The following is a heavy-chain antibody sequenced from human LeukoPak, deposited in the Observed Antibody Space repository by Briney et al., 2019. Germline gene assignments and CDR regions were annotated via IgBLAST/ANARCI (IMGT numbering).Heavy chain of an antibody. J-gene: IGHJ4*02. D-gene: IGHD3-16*02. Sequence: GGSLRLSCAASGFTFSSYAMHWVRQAPGKGLEWVAVISYDGSNKYYADSVKGRFTISRDNSKNTLYLQMNSLRAEDTAVYYCARDQRDPDTLWGSYRAWGQGTLVTVSS. CDR2: ISYDGSNK. V-gene: IGHV3-30*04. CDR1: GFTFSSYA. CDR3: ARDQRDPDTLWGSYRA.